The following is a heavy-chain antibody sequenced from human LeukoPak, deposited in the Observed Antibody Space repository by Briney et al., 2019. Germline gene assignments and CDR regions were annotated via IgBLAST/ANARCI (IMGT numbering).Heavy chain of an antibody. CDR2: IIPIFGAA. Sequence: SVKVSCKASGGTFSSYAISWVRQAPGQGLEWMGGIIPIFGAANYAQKFQGRVTITADESTSTAYMELSSLRSEDTAVYYCATLTEYSSSSRYFQHWGQGTLVTVSS. CDR1: GGTFSSYA. D-gene: IGHD6-6*01. V-gene: IGHV1-69*13. CDR3: ATLTEYSSSSRYFQH. J-gene: IGHJ1*01.